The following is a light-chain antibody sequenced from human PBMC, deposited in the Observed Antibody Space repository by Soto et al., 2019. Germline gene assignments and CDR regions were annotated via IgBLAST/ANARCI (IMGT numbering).Light chain of an antibody. Sequence: DIVMTQSPDSLAVSLGERATINCKSSQSVLYSSNNKNYLAWYQQKPGQPPKLLIYWASTRESGVPDRFSGSGSGTDFTLTISSLQAEDVAVYYCQHSEAFGGGTKVEIK. CDR3: QHSEA. CDR1: QSVLYSSNNKNY. V-gene: IGKV4-1*01. J-gene: IGKJ4*01. CDR2: WAS.